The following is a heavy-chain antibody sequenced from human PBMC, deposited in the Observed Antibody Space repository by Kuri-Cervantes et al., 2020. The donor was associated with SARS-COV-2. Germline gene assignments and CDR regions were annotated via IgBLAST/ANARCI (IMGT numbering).Heavy chain of an antibody. CDR1: GGTFSSYA. V-gene: IGHV1-69*13. D-gene: IGHD3-10*01. CDR3: ARARRGATRPDTFDI. Sequence: SVKVSCKASGGTFSSYAISWVRQAPGQGLEWMGGIIPIFGPANYAQKFQGRVTITADESTSTAYMELSSLRSEDTAVYYCARARRGATRPDTFDIWGQGTMVTVSS. J-gene: IGHJ3*02. CDR2: IIPIFGPA.